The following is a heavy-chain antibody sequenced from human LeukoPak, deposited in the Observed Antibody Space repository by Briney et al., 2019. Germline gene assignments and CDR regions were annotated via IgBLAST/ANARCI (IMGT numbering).Heavy chain of an antibody. CDR3: ARGPDRYKQDY. CDR1: GFTFSSYG. D-gene: IGHD1-14*01. CDR2: ISGSGDTT. V-gene: IGHV3-23*01. Sequence: GGSLRLSCEASGFTFSSYGMSWVRQGPGKGMKWVSIISGSGDTTHYADSVKGRFTISRDNSKNTVYLQMNSLRVEDTAVYYCARGPDRYKQDYWGQGTLVTVSS. J-gene: IGHJ4*02.